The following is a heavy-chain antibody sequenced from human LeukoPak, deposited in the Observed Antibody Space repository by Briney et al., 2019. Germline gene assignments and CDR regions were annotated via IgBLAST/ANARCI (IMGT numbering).Heavy chain of an antibody. Sequence: GGSLRLSCAASGFTFSSYWMSWVRQAPGKGLEWVANIKQDGSEKYYVDSVKGRFTISRDNAKNSLYLQMNSLRAEDTAVYYCAAQTYYYDSSGYYYGPSPPFVWSQGTPVTVSS. CDR2: IKQDGSEK. CDR1: GFTFSSYW. J-gene: IGHJ4*02. V-gene: IGHV3-7*01. D-gene: IGHD3-22*01. CDR3: AAQTYYYDSSGYYYGPSPPFV.